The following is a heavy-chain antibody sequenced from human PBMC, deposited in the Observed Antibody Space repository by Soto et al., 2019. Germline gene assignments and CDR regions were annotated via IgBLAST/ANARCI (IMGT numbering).Heavy chain of an antibody. V-gene: IGHV1-69*06. D-gene: IGHD2-2*01. CDR3: ASGYCSSTSCYSLRAYYYYGMDV. CDR2: IIPIFGTA. Sequence: ASVKVSCKASGGTFSSYAISWVRQAPGQGLEWMGGIIPIFGTANYAQKFQGRVTITADKSTSTAYMELSSLRSEDTAVYYCASGYCSSTSCYSLRAYYYYGMDVWGQGTTVTAP. J-gene: IGHJ6*02. CDR1: GGTFSSYA.